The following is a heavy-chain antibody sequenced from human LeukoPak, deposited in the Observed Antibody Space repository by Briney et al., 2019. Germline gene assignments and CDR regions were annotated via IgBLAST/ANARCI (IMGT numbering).Heavy chain of an antibody. D-gene: IGHD6-19*01. CDR2: ISGSGGST. Sequence: GGSLRLSCAASGFTFRSYAMSWVRQAPGKGLDWVSAISGSGGSTYYADSVKGRFTISRDNSKNTLYLQMNSLRAEDTAVYYCEKEGYSSGWNYFDYWGQGTLVTVSS. CDR1: GFTFRSYA. V-gene: IGHV3-23*01. CDR3: EKEGYSSGWNYFDY. J-gene: IGHJ4*02.